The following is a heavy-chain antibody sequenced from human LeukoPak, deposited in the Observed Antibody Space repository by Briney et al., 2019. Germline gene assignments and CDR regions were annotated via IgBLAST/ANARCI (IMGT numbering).Heavy chain of an antibody. CDR1: GYTFTSYA. D-gene: IGHD3-9*01. CDR2: INASNGNT. V-gene: IGHV1-3*01. Sequence: ASVKVSCKASGYTFTSYAMHWVRQAPGQRLEWMGWINASNGNTKYSQKFQGRVTITRDTSASTAYMELSSLRSEDTAVYYCARVPSYYDMLTGWLPARGGGFDPWGQGTLVTVSS. CDR3: ARVPSYYDMLTGWLPARGGGFDP. J-gene: IGHJ5*02.